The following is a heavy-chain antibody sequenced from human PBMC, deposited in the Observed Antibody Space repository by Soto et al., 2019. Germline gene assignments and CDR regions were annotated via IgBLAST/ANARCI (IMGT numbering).Heavy chain of an antibody. J-gene: IGHJ6*02. D-gene: IGHD4-17*01. V-gene: IGHV3-23*01. CDR2: ISGSGGST. CDR3: AKRIWYGDYFGYYYGMDV. CDR1: GFTFSSYA. Sequence: PGGSLSRSCAASGFTFSSYAMSWVRQAPGKGLEWVSAISGSGGSTYYADSVKGRLTISRDNSKNTLYLQMNSLRAEDTAVYYCAKRIWYGDYFGYYYGMDVWGQGTTVTVSS.